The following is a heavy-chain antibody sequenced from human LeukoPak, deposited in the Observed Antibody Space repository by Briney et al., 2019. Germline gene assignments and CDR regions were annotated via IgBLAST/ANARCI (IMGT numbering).Heavy chain of an antibody. J-gene: IGHJ6*02. CDR1: GGSFSGYY. V-gene: IGHV4-34*01. CDR2: MNHSGRT. Sequence: PSETLSLTCAVSGGSFSGYYWSWLGQPRGKGLEGMGEMNHSGRTKYNPSLKSRVTISVDTSKNQFSLKLSSVTDADTAVHYCANISPGLPYDYGMDVWGQGTTVTVSS. CDR3: ANISPGLPYDYGMDV. D-gene: IGHD1-14*01.